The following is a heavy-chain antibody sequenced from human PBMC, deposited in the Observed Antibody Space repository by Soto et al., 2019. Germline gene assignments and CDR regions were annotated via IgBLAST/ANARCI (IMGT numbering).Heavy chain of an antibody. CDR3: ARVHYYDSSGFYL. CDR2: IKQDGSEK. CDR1: GFTFSIYW. Sequence: QPGGSLRLSCEVSGFTFSIYWMSWVRQAPGNGLEWVANIKQDGSEKYYVDSVKGRFTISRDNAKNSLYLQMNSLRAEDTATYYCARVHYYDSSGFYLWGQGTLVTVSS. J-gene: IGHJ4*02. D-gene: IGHD3-22*01. V-gene: IGHV3-7*01.